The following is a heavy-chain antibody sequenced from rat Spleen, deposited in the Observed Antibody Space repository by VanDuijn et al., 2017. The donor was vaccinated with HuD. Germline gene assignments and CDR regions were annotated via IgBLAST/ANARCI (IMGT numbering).Heavy chain of an antibody. Sequence: EVQLVESDGGLVQPGRSLKLSCAASGFTFSDYYMAWVRQAPTKGLEWVATISYDGSSTYYRDSVQGRFTISRDNAKSTLYLQMDSLRSEDTATYYCARHNSGYGVMDAWGQGASVTVSS. CDR3: ARHNSGYGVMDA. CDR1: GFTFSDYY. V-gene: IGHV5-7*01. CDR2: ISYDGSST. J-gene: IGHJ4*01. D-gene: IGHD4-3*01.